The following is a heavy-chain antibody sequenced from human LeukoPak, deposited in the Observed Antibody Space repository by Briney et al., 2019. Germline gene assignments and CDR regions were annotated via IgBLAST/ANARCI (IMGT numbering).Heavy chain of an antibody. Sequence: LPGGSLRLSCAASGFTFSSYGMSWVRQAPGKGLEWVSGIGGSGTRTYYADSVKGRFTISRDNSKNTLYLQMNSLRAEDTAVYYCARDLGFYDSSGYHYWGQGTLVTVSS. CDR1: GFTFSSYG. J-gene: IGHJ4*02. D-gene: IGHD3-22*01. CDR3: ARDLGFYDSSGYHY. V-gene: IGHV3-23*01. CDR2: IGGSGTRT.